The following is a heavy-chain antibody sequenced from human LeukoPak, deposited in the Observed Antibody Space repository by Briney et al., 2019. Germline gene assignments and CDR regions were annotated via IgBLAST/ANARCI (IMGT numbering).Heavy chain of an antibody. V-gene: IGHV4-59*01. CDR1: GGSISSYY. CDR2: IYYSGST. Sequence: SETLSLTCTVSGGSISSYYWSWIRQPPGKGLEWIGYIYYSGSTNYNPSLKSRVTISVDASKNQFSLKLSSVTAADTAVYYCARHLGITGTHAFDIWGQGTMVTVSS. CDR3: ARHLGITGTHAFDI. J-gene: IGHJ3*02. D-gene: IGHD1/OR15-1a*01.